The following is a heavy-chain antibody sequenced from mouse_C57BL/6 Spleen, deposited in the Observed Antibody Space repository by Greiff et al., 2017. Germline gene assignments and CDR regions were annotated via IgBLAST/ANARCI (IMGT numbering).Heavy chain of an antibody. CDR1: GFTFTSYW. Sequence: VQLQQSGAELAKPGASVKLSCKASGFTFTSYWMHWVKQRPGQGLEWIGYINPSSGYTKYTQKFKDKATLPADTSYSTASMQLSILTYEDSAIYYCARYNGYYVNYAMDYWGQGTSVTVSS. V-gene: IGHV1-7*01. CDR3: ARYNGYYVNYAMDY. J-gene: IGHJ4*01. D-gene: IGHD2-3*01. CDR2: INPSSGYT.